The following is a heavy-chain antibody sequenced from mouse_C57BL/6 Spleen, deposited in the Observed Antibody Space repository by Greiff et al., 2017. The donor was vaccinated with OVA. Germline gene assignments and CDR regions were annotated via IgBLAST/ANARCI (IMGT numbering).Heavy chain of an antibody. J-gene: IGHJ2*01. Sequence: QVQLQQSGAELARPGASVKLSCKASGYTFTSYGISWVKQRTGQGLEWIGEIYPRSGNTYYNEKFKGKATLTADKSSSTAYMELRSLTSEDSAVYCCARKESMTTVVATDYFDDWGQGTTLTVSS. V-gene: IGHV1-81*01. CDR1: GYTFTSYG. CDR2: IYPRSGNT. D-gene: IGHD1-1*01. CDR3: ARKESMTTVVATDYFDD.